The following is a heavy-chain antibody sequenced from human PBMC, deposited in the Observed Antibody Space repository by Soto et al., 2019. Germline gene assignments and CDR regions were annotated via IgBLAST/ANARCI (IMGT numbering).Heavy chain of an antibody. CDR2: INPFDGSR. D-gene: IGHD3-10*01. CDR1: GYIFTSYY. J-gene: IGHJ6*02. CDR3: ARDQSFDRSYYYGIDV. Sequence: ASVKVSCKASGYIFTSYYIHWVRQAPGQGLEWMGWINPFDGSRMFAQRFQGRVTLTRDTSTSTVYMELSSLRSDDTAVYYCARDQSFDRSYYYGIDVWGQGTTVTVSS. V-gene: IGHV1-46*01.